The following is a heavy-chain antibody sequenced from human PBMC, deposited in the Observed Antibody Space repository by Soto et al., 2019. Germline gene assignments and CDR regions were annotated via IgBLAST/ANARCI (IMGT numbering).Heavy chain of an antibody. V-gene: IGHV1-18*01. D-gene: IGHD1-26*01. CDR1: GYTFIRYA. CDR3: ARDAAVGLFDY. CDR2: ISAYNGNT. J-gene: IGHJ4*02. Sequence: EASVKVSCKASGYTFIRYAMHWVRQAPGQGLEWMGWISAYNGNTNYAQKLQGRVTMTTDTSTSTAYMELRSLRSDDTAVYYCARDAAVGLFDYWGQGTLVTVSS.